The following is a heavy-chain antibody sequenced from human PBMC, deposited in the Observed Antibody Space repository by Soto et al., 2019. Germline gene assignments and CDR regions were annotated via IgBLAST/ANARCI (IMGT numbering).Heavy chain of an antibody. J-gene: IGHJ4*02. CDR1: GFSLSTSGVG. D-gene: IGHD5-12*01. CDR3: AHKNRGYSGYDSYNYFDY. V-gene: IGHV2-5*01. CDR2: IYWNDDK. Sequence: QITLKESGPTLVKPTQTLTLTCTFSGFSLSTSGVGVGWIRQPPGKALEWLALIYWNDDKRYSPSLKSRLTITKDTSRNQVVLTMTNMDPVDTATYYCAHKNRGYSGYDSYNYFDYWGQGTLVTVSS.